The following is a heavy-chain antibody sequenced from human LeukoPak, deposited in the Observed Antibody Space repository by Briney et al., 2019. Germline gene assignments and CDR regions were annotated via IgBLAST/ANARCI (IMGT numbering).Heavy chain of an antibody. V-gene: IGHV3-21*01. CDR1: GFTFSSYS. Sequence: GGSLRLSCAASGFTFSSYSMNWVRQAPGKGLEWVSSTSSSSSYIYYADSVKGRFTTSRDNAKNSLYLQMNSLRAEDTAVYYCARVDEYQLLYVEYFDYWGQGTLVTVSS. D-gene: IGHD2-2*02. CDR2: TSSSSSYI. CDR3: ARVDEYQLLYVEYFDY. J-gene: IGHJ4*02.